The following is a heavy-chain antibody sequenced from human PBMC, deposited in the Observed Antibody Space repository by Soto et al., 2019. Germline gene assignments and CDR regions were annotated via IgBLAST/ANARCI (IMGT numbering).Heavy chain of an antibody. V-gene: IGHV4-31*03. CDR2: IYYSGIT. CDR1: SGSISSGAYY. J-gene: IGHJ4*02. CDR3: ARWPQLVPRFDY. Sequence: PSETLSLTCTVSSGSISSGAYYWSWIRQHPGKGLEWIGYIYYSGITYYNPSLKSRVTISVDTSKNQFSLKLSPVTAADTVWYYCARWPQLVPRFDYWGQGTLVT. D-gene: IGHD6-13*01.